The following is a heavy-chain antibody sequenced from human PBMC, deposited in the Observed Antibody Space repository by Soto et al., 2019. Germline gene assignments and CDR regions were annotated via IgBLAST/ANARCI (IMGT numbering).Heavy chain of an antibody. D-gene: IGHD3-22*01. V-gene: IGHV3-30*18. CDR3: AKEAYYYDSSGYEGWYFDL. Sequence: QVQLAESGGGVVQPGRSLRLSCAASGFTFSSYGMHWVRQAPGKGLEWVAVISYDGSNKYYADSVKGRFTISRDNSKNTLYLQMNSLRAEDTAVYYCAKEAYYYDSSGYEGWYFDLWGRGTLVTVSS. CDR2: ISYDGSNK. CDR1: GFTFSSYG. J-gene: IGHJ2*01.